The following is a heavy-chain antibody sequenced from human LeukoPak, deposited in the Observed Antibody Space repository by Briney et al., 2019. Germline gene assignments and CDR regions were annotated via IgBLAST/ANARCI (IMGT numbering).Heavy chain of an antibody. CDR1: GYIFTKYV. CDR3: ARDDCGDTCYPGEY. V-gene: IGHV1-3*01. D-gene: IGHD2-21*01. J-gene: IGHJ4*02. CDR2: IKAGNGDT. Sequence: GASVKVSCKASGYIFTKYVVHWVRQAPGQRPEWMGWIKAGNGDTKYSQNFQDRLTITRDTSASTVYMELSSLTSEDTALYYCARDDCGDTCYPGEYWGQGTLVTVSS.